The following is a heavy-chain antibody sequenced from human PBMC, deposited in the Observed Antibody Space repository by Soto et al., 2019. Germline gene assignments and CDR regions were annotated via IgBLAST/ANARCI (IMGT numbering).Heavy chain of an antibody. CDR2: IYYTGSS. D-gene: IGHD6-6*01. CDR1: GDSIDSGGSY. V-gene: IGHV4-31*03. Sequence: TLSLTCNVSGDSIDSGGSYWSWIRQRPGKGLEWIGYIYYTGSSYYNPSLKSRLTLSLETSNNQFSLQLRSVTAADTAVYYCARERQLGPSSGRLDFWGLGTLVTVSA. CDR3: ARERQLGPSSGRLDF. J-gene: IGHJ4*02.